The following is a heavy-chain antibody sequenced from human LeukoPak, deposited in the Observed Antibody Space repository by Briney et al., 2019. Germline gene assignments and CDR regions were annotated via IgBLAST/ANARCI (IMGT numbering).Heavy chain of an antibody. CDR2: ISSSGSTI. V-gene: IGHV3-48*03. Sequence: GGSLRLSCAASGFTFSSYEMNWVRQAPGKGLEWVSYISSSGSTIYYADSVEGRFTISRDNAKNSLYLQMNSRRAEDTAVYYCARQGWFGELTRGYFDYWGQGTLVTVSS. J-gene: IGHJ4*02. D-gene: IGHD3-10*01. CDR3: ARQGWFGELTRGYFDY. CDR1: GFTFSSYE.